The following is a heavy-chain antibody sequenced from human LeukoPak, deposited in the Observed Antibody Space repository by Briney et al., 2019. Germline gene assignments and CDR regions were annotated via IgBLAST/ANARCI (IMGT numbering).Heavy chain of an antibody. J-gene: IGHJ4*02. CDR3: ARSGPPDYFDY. CDR2: IYYSGST. V-gene: IGHV4-39*07. CDR1: GGSISSSSYY. D-gene: IGHD1-14*01. Sequence: PSETLSLTCTVSGGSISSSSYYWGWIRQPPGKGLEWIGSIYYSGSTYYDPSLKSRVTISVETSKNQFSLKLSAVTAADTAVYYCARSGPPDYFDYWGQGTLVTVSS.